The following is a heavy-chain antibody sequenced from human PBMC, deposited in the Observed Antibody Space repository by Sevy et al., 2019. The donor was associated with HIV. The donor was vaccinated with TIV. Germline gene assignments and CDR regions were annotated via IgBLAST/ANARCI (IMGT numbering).Heavy chain of an antibody. D-gene: IGHD5-18*01. V-gene: IGHV3-74*01. CDR2: VDIDGSRT. CDR1: GFTFDSYR. Sequence: GGSLRLSCAASGFTFDSYRLHWVRQDPWKGLEWVSCVDIDGSRTEYADSVKGRFTISRDNAKNMLYLEMNSLRVEDTAEYYCARGTALGWFDPWGQGTQVTVSS. J-gene: IGHJ5*02. CDR3: ARGTALGWFDP.